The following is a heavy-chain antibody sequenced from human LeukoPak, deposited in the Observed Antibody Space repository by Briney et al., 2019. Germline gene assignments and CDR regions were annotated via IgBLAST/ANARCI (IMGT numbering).Heavy chain of an antibody. Sequence: QTLSLTCAISGDSDSSNSVTWNWIRQSPSRGLEWLGRTYYRSTWYNDYAVSVRGRITVNPDTSKNQFSLHLNSVTPEDTAVYYCARRLTQYDCFDPWGQGILVTVSS. CDR1: GDSDSSNSVT. V-gene: IGHV6-1*01. CDR2: TYYRSTWYN. J-gene: IGHJ5*02. D-gene: IGHD2-2*01. CDR3: ARRLTQYDCFDP.